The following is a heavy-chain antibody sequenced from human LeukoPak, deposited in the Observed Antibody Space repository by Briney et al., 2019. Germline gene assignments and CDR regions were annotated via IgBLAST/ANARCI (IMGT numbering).Heavy chain of an antibody. V-gene: IGHV1-69*04. D-gene: IGHD3-10*01. CDR3: ARDLFSGYYYGSGSYGDFDY. J-gene: IGHJ4*02. CDR2: IIPILGIA. Sequence: ASVKVSCKASGGTFSSYAISWVRQAPGQGLEWMGRIIPILGIANYAQKFQGRVTITADKSTSTAYMELSSLRSEDTAVYYCARDLFSGYYYGSGSYGDFDYWGREPWSPSPQ. CDR1: GGTFSSYA.